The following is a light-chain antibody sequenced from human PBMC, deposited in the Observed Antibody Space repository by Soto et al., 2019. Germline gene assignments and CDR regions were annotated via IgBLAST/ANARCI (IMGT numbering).Light chain of an antibody. CDR3: LQYVAYPYT. CDR1: QSVSRE. CDR2: RAS. Sequence: DIQMTQSPSTLSASMGDMVTITCRASQSVSRELAWYQHKPGKAPKHLIYRASLLESGVPSRFSGSGSGTEFSLTISGLQTDEFATYYCLQYVAYPYTFGGGTRVE. V-gene: IGKV1-5*03. J-gene: IGKJ4*01.